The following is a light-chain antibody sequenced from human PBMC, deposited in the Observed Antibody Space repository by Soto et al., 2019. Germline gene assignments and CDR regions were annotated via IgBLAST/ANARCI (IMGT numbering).Light chain of an antibody. CDR2: GAS. J-gene: IGKJ2*01. CDR3: QHRDT. CDR1: QSVSSSY. Sequence: EIVLTQSPGTLSLSPGERATLSCRASQSVSSSYLAWYQQKPGQAPRLLIYGASSRATGIPDRFSGSGSGTDFTLTISRLEPKVFAVYYCQHRDTFGQGTKLEIK. V-gene: IGKV3-20*01.